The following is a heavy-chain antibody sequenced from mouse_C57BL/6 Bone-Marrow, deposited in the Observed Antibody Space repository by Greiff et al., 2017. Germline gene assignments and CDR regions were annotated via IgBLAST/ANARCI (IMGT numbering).Heavy chain of an antibody. V-gene: IGHV1-19*01. Sequence: EVQLQQSGPVLVKPGASVKMSCKASGYTFTDYYMNWVKQSHGKSLEWIGVINPYNGGTSYNQKFKGKATLTVDKSSSTAYMELNSLTSEDSAVYYCARGYDYVRYYFDYWGQGTTLTVSS. J-gene: IGHJ2*01. CDR3: ARGYDYVRYYFDY. D-gene: IGHD2-4*01. CDR2: INPYNGGT. CDR1: GYTFTDYY.